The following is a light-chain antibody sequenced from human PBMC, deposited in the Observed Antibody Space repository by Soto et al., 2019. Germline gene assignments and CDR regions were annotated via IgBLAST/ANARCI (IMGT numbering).Light chain of an antibody. CDR2: GAS. CDR3: QQSYSAPRT. J-gene: IGKJ2*01. Sequence: DLQMTQSPSSLSASVGDRVTITCRGSQSISSYLNWYQQKPGKAPKLLISGASNLQSGVPSRFSCSGSGTDFTLTISSLQPEDFATYYCQQSYSAPRTFGQGTKLEIK. V-gene: IGKV1-39*01. CDR1: QSISSY.